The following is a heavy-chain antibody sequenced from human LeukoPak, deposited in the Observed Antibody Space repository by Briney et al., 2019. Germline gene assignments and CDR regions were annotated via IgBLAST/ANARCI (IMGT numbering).Heavy chain of an antibody. CDR2: INPNSGGT. CDR1: GYTFTGYY. D-gene: IGHD3-22*01. V-gene: IGHV1-2*02. Sequence: ASVKVSCKASGYTFTGYYMHWVRQAPGQGLEWMGWINPNSGGTDYAQKFQGRVTMTRDTSISTAYMELSRLRSDDTAVYYCASTYDSSGLGDYWGQGTLVTVSS. J-gene: IGHJ4*02. CDR3: ASTYDSSGLGDY.